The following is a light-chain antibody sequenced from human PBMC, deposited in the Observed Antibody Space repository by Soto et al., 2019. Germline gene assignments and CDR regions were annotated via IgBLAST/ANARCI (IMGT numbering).Light chain of an antibody. CDR3: SSYAGTHIV. J-gene: IGLJ1*01. V-gene: IGLV2-8*01. CDR1: SSDVGTYNS. CDR2: EVT. Sequence: QSVLTQPPSASVSPGQSVTISCTGTSSDVGTYNSVSWYQQHPGKAPKLMMYEVTKRPAGVPDRFSGSKSGNTASLTVSGLQAEDEADYYCSSYAGTHIVFGIGTKVT.